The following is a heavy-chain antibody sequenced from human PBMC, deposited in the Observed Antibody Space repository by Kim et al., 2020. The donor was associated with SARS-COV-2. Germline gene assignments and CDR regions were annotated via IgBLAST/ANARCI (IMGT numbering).Heavy chain of an antibody. J-gene: IGHJ4*02. V-gene: IGHV3-23*01. D-gene: IGHD4-4*01. CDR3: AKDFKNSKHPFDY. Sequence: YADSVKGRFTISGDNSKNTLYLQMNSLRAEDTAVYYCAKDFKNSKHPFDYWGQGTLVTVSS.